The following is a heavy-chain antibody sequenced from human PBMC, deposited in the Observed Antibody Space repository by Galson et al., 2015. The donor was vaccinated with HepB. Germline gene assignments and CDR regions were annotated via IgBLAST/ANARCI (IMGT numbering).Heavy chain of an antibody. V-gene: IGHV1-69*13. CDR2: IIPIFGTA. Sequence: SVTVSCKASGGTFSSYAISWVRQAPGQGLEWMGGIIPIFGTANYAQKFQGRVTITADESTSTAYMELSSLRSEDTAVYYCACHTRSIAARRGMDVWGQGTTVTVSS. J-gene: IGHJ6*02. CDR3: ACHTRSIAARRGMDV. D-gene: IGHD6-6*01. CDR1: GGTFSSYA.